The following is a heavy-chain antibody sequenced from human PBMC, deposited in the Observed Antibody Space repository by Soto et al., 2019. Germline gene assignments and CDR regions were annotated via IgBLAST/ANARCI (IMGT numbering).Heavy chain of an antibody. J-gene: IGHJ4*02. CDR2: IWYDGSNK. D-gene: IGHD6-13*01. Sequence: GGSLRLSCAASGFTFSSYGMHWVRQAPGKGLEWVAVIWYDGSNKYYADSVKGRFTISRDNSKNTLYLQMNSLRAEDTAAYYCARAAAGTDNYFDYWGQGTLVTVSS. CDR3: ARAAAGTDNYFDY. CDR1: GFTFSSYG. V-gene: IGHV3-33*01.